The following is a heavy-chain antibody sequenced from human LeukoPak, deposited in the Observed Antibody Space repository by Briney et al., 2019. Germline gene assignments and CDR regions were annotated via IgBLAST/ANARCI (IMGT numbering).Heavy chain of an antibody. CDR2: INHSGST. CDR1: GGSFSGYY. CDR3: TITMVRGVYFDY. Sequence: SETLSLTCAVYGGSFSGYYWSWIRQPPGKGLEWIGEINHSGSTNYNPSLKSRVTISVDTSKNQFSLKLSSVTAADTAVYYCTITMVRGVYFDYWGQGTLVTVSS. D-gene: IGHD3-10*01. V-gene: IGHV4-34*01. J-gene: IGHJ4*02.